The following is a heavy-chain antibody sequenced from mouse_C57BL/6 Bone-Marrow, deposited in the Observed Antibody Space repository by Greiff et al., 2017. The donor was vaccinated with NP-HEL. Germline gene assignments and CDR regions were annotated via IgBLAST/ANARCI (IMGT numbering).Heavy chain of an antibody. CDR2: ISDGGSYT. CDR1: GFTFSSYA. Sequence: EVQGVESGGGLVKPGGSLKLSCAASGFTFSSYAMSWVRQTPEKRLEWVATISDGGSYTYYPDNVKGRFTISRDNAKNNLYLQMSHLKSEDTAMYYCARDIYDGYYFDYWGQGTTLTVSS. D-gene: IGHD2-3*01. J-gene: IGHJ2*01. V-gene: IGHV5-4*01. CDR3: ARDIYDGYYFDY.